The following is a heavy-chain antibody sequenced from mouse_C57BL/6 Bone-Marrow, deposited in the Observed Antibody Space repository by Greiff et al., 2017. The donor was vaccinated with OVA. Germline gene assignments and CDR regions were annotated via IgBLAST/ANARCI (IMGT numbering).Heavy chain of an antibody. Sequence: QVQLQQPGAELVKPGASVKLSCKASGYTFTSYWMHWVKQRPGQGLEWIGMIHPNSGSTNYNEKFKSKATLTVDKSSSTAYMQLSSLTSVDSAVYYCSIYYGPIFAYWGQGTLVTVSA. CDR2: IHPNSGST. CDR3: SIYYGPIFAY. V-gene: IGHV1-64*01. D-gene: IGHD2-1*01. CDR1: GYTFTSYW. J-gene: IGHJ3*01.